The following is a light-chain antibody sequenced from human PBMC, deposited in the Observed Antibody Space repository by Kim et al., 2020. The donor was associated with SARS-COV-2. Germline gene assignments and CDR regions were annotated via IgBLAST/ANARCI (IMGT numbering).Light chain of an antibody. CDR1: SCDVGGYSY. CDR2: DVT. V-gene: IGLV2-14*03. Sequence: GQSLTIYCAGTSCDVGGYSYVSWSQQHPGKVPRLMIYDVTDRPSGVSNRFSGSESGNAASLTISRLQAEDVADYYCSSLAVTSIIVFGGGTQLTVL. CDR3: SSLAVTSIIV. J-gene: IGLJ3*02.